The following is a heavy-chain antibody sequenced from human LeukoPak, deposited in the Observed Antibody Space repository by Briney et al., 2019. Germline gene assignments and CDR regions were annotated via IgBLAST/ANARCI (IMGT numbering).Heavy chain of an antibody. CDR3: AKAFAFVGANFFDY. J-gene: IGHJ4*02. CDR1: GFTLSSYW. CDR2: IKQDGSEK. V-gene: IGHV3-7*03. D-gene: IGHD1-26*01. Sequence: PGGSLRLSCAASGFTLSSYWMSWVRQAPGKGLEWVANIKQDGSEKYYVDSVKGRFTISRDNAKNSLYLQMNSLRAEDAAIYYCAKAFAFVGANFFDYWGQGTLVTVSS.